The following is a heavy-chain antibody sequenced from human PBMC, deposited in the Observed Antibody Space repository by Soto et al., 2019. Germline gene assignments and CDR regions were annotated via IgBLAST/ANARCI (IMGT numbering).Heavy chain of an antibody. J-gene: IGHJ5*02. Sequence: ASVKVSCKASGYTFINCYRSWVRQAAGQGLEWLGWMNPGSGQTGYASKFQGRVAMTRDASTGTSHLELSSLTSDDTAVYYCARMASAGTLNWFDPWGQGTLVTVSS. CDR1: GYTFINCY. CDR3: ARMASAGTLNWFDP. V-gene: IGHV1-8*02. CDR2: MNPGSGQT. D-gene: IGHD6-13*01.